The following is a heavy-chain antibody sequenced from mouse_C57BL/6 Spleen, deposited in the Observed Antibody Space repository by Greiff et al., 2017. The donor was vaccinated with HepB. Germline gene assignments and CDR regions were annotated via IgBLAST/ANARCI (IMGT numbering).Heavy chain of an antibody. CDR2: IDPSDSYT. CDR1: GYTFTSYW. J-gene: IGHJ2*01. D-gene: IGHD1-1*01. V-gene: IGHV1-59*01. CDR3: ARSGDYYGSRGWYFDY. Sequence: VQLQQPGAELVRPGPSVKLSCKASGYTFTSYWMHWVKQRPGQGLEWIGVIDPSDSYTNYNQKFKGKATLTVDTSSSTAYMQLSSLTSEDSAVYYCARSGDYYGSRGWYFDYWGQGTTLTVSS.